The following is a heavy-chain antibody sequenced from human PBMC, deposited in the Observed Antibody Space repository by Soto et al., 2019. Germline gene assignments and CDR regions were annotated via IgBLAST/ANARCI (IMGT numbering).Heavy chain of an antibody. Sequence: GGSLRLSCAASGFTFSSYVMHWVRQAPGKGLEWVAVIWYDGSNKYYADSVKGRFTISRDNSKNTLYLQMNSLRAEDTAVYYCARDNGAAVAGPYYYYMDVWGKGTTVTVSS. D-gene: IGHD6-19*01. CDR3: ARDNGAAVAGPYYYYMDV. V-gene: IGHV3-33*01. CDR1: GFTFSSYV. J-gene: IGHJ6*03. CDR2: IWYDGSNK.